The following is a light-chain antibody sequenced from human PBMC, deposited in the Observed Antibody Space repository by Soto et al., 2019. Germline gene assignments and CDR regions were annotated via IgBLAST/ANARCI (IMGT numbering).Light chain of an antibody. CDR3: QQYNNWPPFT. J-gene: IGKJ3*01. CDR2: GAS. V-gene: IGKV3-15*01. Sequence: EIVMTQSPATLSVSPGERATLXXRASQSVSSNLAWYQQKPGQAPRLLXYGASTRASDIPARFSGSGSGTEFTLTISSLQSEDFAVYYCQQYNNWPPFTFGPGTKVDIK. CDR1: QSVSSN.